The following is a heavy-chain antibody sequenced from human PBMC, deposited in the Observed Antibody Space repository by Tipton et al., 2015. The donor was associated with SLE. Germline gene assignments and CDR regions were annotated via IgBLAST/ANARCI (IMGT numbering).Heavy chain of an antibody. V-gene: IGHV3-23*01. CDR2: ITGSAYNT. CDR3: AKDHGSGWSLDF. CDR1: GFTFSTYA. Sequence: SLRLSCAASGFTFSTYAMSWVRQPPGKGLEWVSTITGSAYNTYYADSVKGRFTIPRDNSKNTLYLQINSLRVEDTAVYYCAKDHGSGWSLDFWGQGTLVTVSS. J-gene: IGHJ4*02. D-gene: IGHD6-19*01.